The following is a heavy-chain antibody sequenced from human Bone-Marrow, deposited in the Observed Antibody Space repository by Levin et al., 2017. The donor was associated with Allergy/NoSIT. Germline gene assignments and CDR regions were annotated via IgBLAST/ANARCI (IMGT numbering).Heavy chain of an antibody. V-gene: IGHV3-23*01. CDR1: GFTFSSYA. D-gene: IGHD3-16*02. CDR2: ISGSGGST. Sequence: LSLTCAASGFTFSSYAMSWVRQAPGKGLEWVSAISGSGGSTYYADSVKGRFTISRDNSKNTLYLQMNSLRAEDTAVYYCAKDMITFGGVIVASDAFDSWGQGTMVTVSS. CDR3: AKDMITFGGVIVASDAFDS. J-gene: IGHJ3*02.